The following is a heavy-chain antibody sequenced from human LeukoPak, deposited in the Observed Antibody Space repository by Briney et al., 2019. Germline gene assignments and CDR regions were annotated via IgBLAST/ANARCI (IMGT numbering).Heavy chain of an antibody. Sequence: SETLSLTCAVYGGSFSGYYWSWIRQPPGKGLEWIGEINHSGSTNYNPSLKSRVTISVDTSKNQFSLKLSSVTAADTAVYYCARSGQLAPHFDYWGQGTLVTVSS. CDR3: ARSGQLAPHFDY. CDR1: GGSFSGYY. J-gene: IGHJ4*02. V-gene: IGHV4-34*01. CDR2: INHSGST. D-gene: IGHD2-2*01.